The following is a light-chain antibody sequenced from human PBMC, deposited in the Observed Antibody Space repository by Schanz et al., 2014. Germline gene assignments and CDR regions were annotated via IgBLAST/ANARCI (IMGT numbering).Light chain of an antibody. Sequence: QFALTQPASVSGSPGQSITISCTGTSSDVGGYNYVSWYQQHPGKAPKLMIYDVSNRPSGVSNRFSGSKSGNTASLTISGLQAEDEADYYCAAWDDSLDAYVFGSGTKLTVL. CDR2: DVS. V-gene: IGLV2-14*01. CDR1: SSDVGGYNY. CDR3: AAWDDSLDAYV. J-gene: IGLJ1*01.